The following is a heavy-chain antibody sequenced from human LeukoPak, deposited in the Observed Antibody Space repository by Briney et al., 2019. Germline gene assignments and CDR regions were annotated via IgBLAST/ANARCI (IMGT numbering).Heavy chain of an antibody. CDR3: TRDPNRGSGHYYDY. J-gene: IGHJ4*02. V-gene: IGHV3-30-3*01. Sequence: RSLSLSCAASGFTFSSYTLHWVRQAPGMGLEGVAVISYDGSNTYYTDSVKGRFTISRDNSKNTLYLQMNSLRAEDSAAYYCTRDPNRGSGHYYDYWGQGTLVTVSS. CDR2: ISYDGSNT. D-gene: IGHD3-22*01. CDR1: GFTFSSYT.